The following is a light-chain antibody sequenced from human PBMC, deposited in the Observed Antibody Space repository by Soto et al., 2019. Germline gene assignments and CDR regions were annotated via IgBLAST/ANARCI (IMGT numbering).Light chain of an antibody. V-gene: IGKV1-5*01. CDR1: QTISSW. Sequence: DIQMTQSPSTLSGSVGARVTITCRASQTISSWLAWYQQKPGKAPKLLIYAASTLQSGVPSRFSGSGSGTDFTLTISCLQSEDFATYYCQQYYSYPLVTFGQGTKVDIK. J-gene: IGKJ1*01. CDR2: AAS. CDR3: QQYYSYPLVT.